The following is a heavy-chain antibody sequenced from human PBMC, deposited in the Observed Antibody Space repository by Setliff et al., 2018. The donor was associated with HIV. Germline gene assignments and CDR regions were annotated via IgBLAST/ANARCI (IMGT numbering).Heavy chain of an antibody. CDR2: ISHSGST. Sequence: SETLSLTCAVSGYSINSDYYWAWIRQPPGKGLEWLGSISHSGSTYYNPSLRSRVTISVDTSKNQFSLRLSSVTAADTAVYYCARDYCGGDCYFPYYYYGMDVWGQGTTVTVSS. D-gene: IGHD2-21*02. CDR3: ARDYCGGDCYFPYYYYGMDV. J-gene: IGHJ6*02. V-gene: IGHV4-38-2*02. CDR1: GYSINSDYY.